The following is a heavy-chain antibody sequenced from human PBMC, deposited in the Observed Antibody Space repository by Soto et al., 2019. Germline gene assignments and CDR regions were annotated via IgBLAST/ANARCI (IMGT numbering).Heavy chain of an antibody. V-gene: IGHV3-21*01. CDR1: GLTFSSYS. CDR2: ISSSSSYI. CDR3: ARGIAVAVTTLDY. J-gene: IGHJ4*02. D-gene: IGHD6-19*01. Sequence: GGSLRLSCAASGLTFSSYSMNWVRQAPGKGLEWVSSISSSSSYIYYADSVKGRFTISRDNAKNSLYLQMNSLRAEDTAVYYCARGIAVAVTTLDYWGQGTLVTVSS.